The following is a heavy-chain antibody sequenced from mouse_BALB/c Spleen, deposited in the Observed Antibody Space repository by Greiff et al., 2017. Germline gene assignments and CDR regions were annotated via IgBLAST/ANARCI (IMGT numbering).Heavy chain of an antibody. CDR2: IDPYNGGT. Sequence: EVQLQQSGPELVKPGASVKVSCKASGYAFTSYNMYWVKQSHGKSLEWIGYIDPYNGGTSYNQKFKGKATLTVDKSSSTAYMHLNSLTSEDSAVYYCARTIDYYGSSYRWYFDVWGAGTTVTVSS. D-gene: IGHD1-1*01. CDR1: GYAFTSYN. J-gene: IGHJ1*01. V-gene: IGHV1S135*01. CDR3: ARTIDYYGSSYRWYFDV.